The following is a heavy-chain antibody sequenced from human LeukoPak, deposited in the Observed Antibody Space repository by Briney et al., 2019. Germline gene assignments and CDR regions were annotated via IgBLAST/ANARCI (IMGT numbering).Heavy chain of an antibody. D-gene: IGHD3-10*01. Sequence: SVKVSCKASGGTFSSYAISWVRQAPGQGLEWMGGIIPIFGTANYAQKFQGRVTITADKSTSTAYMELSSLRSEDTAVYYCAILTNRNYGDYWGQGTLVTVSS. CDR1: GGTFSSYA. J-gene: IGHJ4*02. CDR3: AILTNRNYGDY. CDR2: IIPIFGTA. V-gene: IGHV1-69*06.